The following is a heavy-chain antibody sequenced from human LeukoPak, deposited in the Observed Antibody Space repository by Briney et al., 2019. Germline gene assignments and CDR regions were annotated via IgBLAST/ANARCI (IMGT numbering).Heavy chain of an antibody. J-gene: IGHJ4*02. CDR3: AKGRGYSGYDSGGFDY. V-gene: IGHV3-30-3*01. CDR1: GFTFSSYA. D-gene: IGHD5-12*01. CDR2: ISYDGSNK. Sequence: PGRSLRLSCAASGFTFSSYAMHWVRQAPGKGLEWVAVISYDGSNKYYADSVKGRFTISRDNSKNTLYLQMNSLRAEDTAVYYCAKGRGYSGYDSGGFDYWGQGTLVTVSS.